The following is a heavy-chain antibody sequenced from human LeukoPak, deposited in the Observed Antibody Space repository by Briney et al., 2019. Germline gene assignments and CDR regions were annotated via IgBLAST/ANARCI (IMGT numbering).Heavy chain of an antibody. D-gene: IGHD3-10*01. V-gene: IGHV3-7*01. CDR3: ASLRRGALDY. Sequence: GGSLRLSCAASGFTFSDYWMSWVRQAPGKGLEWVANIKQDGSEKYYVDSVKGRFTISRGNAKNSLYLQMNSLRAEDTAVYYCASLRRGALDYWGQGTLVTVSS. CDR1: GFTFSDYW. CDR2: IKQDGSEK. J-gene: IGHJ4*02.